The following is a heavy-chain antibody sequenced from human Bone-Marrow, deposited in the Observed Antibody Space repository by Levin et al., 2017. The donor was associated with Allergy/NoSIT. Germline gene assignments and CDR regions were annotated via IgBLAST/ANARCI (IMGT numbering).Heavy chain of an antibody. CDR1: GGSFSGYY. CDR2: INHSGST. J-gene: IGHJ4*02. D-gene: IGHD2-2*01. Sequence: SCAVYGGSFSGYYWSWIRQPPGKGLEWIGEINHSGSTNYNPSLKSRVTISVDTSKNQFSLKLSSVTAADTAVYYCARVVTNLGYCSSTSCYEIDYWGQGTLVTVSS. V-gene: IGHV4-34*01. CDR3: ARVVTNLGYCSSTSCYEIDY.